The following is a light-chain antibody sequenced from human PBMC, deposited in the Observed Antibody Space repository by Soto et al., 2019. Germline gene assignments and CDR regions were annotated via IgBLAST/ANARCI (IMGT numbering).Light chain of an antibody. J-gene: IGKJ2*01. CDR1: QSVLYSSNNRNY. Sequence: DIVMTQSPDSLPVSLGERATINCKSSQSVLYSSNNRNYLAWYQQKPGQPPKLLIYWASTRESGVPDRFSGSGSGTDFTLTISSLQAEDVAVYYCQQYYTTLYTFGQGTKLEIK. V-gene: IGKV4-1*01. CDR3: QQYYTTLYT. CDR2: WAS.